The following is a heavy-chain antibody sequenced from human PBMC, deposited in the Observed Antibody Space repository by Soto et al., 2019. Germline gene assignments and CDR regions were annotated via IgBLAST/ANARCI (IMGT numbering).Heavy chain of an antibody. CDR2: ISRSGDNK. D-gene: IGHD1-1*01. CDR3: AKVNWNDASLDY. Sequence: VGSLMLSCEASGFTLSTYALSCVRQALGTGLAWVSAISRSGDNKYYPDSVKGRFTISRDRSKNTLYLQMNSLRAEDTALYYCAKVNWNDASLDYWRQGTLVTVS. CDR1: GFTLSTYA. V-gene: IGHV3-23*01. J-gene: IGHJ4*02.